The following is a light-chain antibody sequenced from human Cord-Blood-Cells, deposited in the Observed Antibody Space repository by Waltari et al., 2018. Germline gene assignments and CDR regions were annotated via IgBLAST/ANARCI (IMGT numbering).Light chain of an antibody. V-gene: IGLV2-23*01. CDR2: EGS. Sequence: QSALTQPASVSGSPGQSITISCPGTRRDVGSYNLVSWYQQHQGKAPKLMIYEGSKRPSGVSNRFSGSKSGNTASLTISGLQAEDEADYYCCSYAGSSTWVFGGGTKLTVL. CDR3: CSYAGSSTWV. CDR1: RRDVGSYNL. J-gene: IGLJ3*02.